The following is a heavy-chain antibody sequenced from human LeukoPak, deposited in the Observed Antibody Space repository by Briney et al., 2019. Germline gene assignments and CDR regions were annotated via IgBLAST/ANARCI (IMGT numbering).Heavy chain of an antibody. D-gene: IGHD3-22*01. CDR1: GFALSTYW. CDR2: IKEDGSEK. Sequence: GGSLRLSCEASGFALSTYWMTWVRQAPGKGLEWVANIKEDGSEKYYVDSVKSRFTISRDNARDSMHLQMNSLRAEDTAMYFCARDGYYDSSGLDFWGQGTLVTVSS. J-gene: IGHJ4*02. CDR3: ARDGYYDSSGLDF. V-gene: IGHV3-7*01.